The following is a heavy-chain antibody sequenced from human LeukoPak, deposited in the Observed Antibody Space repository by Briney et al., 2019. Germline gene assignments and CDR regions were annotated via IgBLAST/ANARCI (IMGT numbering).Heavy chain of an antibody. CDR1: GYTFIGYY. D-gene: IGHD3-16*02. V-gene: IGHV1-2*02. Sequence: GASVKVSCKASGYTFIGYYMHWVRQAPGQGLEWMGWINPNSGGTNYAQKFQGRVTMTRDTSISTAYMELSRLRSDDTAVYYCARDGELSSSLYDYYYYMDVWGKGTTVTVSS. CDR3: ARDGELSSSLYDYYYYMDV. CDR2: INPNSGGT. J-gene: IGHJ6*03.